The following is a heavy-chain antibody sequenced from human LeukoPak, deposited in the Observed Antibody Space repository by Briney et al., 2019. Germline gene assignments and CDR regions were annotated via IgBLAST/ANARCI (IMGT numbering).Heavy chain of an antibody. CDR3: AKSITAAGTYAFDI. CDR1: GFTFSSYA. D-gene: IGHD6-13*01. Sequence: GGSLRLSCAASGFTFSSYAMSWVRQALGKGLEWVSAMRGNGGSTEYVDSVRGRFIISRDNSRNTLYLQMNSLRAEDTAVYYCAKSITAAGTYAFDIWGQGTVVTVSS. CDR2: MRGNGGST. J-gene: IGHJ3*02. V-gene: IGHV3-23*01.